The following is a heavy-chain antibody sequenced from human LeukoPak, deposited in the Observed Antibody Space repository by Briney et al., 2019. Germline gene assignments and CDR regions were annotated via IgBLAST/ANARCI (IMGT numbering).Heavy chain of an antibody. J-gene: IGHJ5*02. Sequence: GGSLRLSCEASGFFFSTYWMAWVRQAPGKGLEWVASIKHDAIEEHYAYSVKGRFTVSRDNGRNSLYLEMKSLRVEDTAVYYCSREFEPWGQGTLVIVSS. CDR3: SREFEP. CDR1: GFFFSTYW. CDR2: IKHDAIEE. V-gene: IGHV3-7*01.